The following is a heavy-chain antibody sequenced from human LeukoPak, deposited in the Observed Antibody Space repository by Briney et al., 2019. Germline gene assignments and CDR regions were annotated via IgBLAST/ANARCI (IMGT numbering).Heavy chain of an antibody. CDR1: GESFSGYY. J-gene: IGHJ4*02. CDR2: IYYSGYT. D-gene: IGHD3-10*01. CDR3: ARHFDHVGSGIYEY. Sequence: SETLSLTCAVYGESFSGYYWSWIRQPPGKGLEWIGYIYYSGYTNYNPSLKSRVTISVDTSNNQFSLKLSPVTAADTAVYYCARHFDHVGSGIYEYWGQGTLVTVSS. V-gene: IGHV4-59*08.